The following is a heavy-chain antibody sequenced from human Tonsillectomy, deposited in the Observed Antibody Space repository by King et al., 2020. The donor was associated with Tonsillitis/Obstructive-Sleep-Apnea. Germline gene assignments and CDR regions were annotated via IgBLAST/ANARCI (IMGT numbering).Heavy chain of an antibody. CDR3: ARGVHDRSGYYVPVEY. Sequence: VQLQESGPGLVKPSQTLSLTCTVSGGSISSGGYYWSWIRQHPGKGLEWIGYIYNSGSTDYNPSLKSRVTISVDTSKNQFSLKLSSVTAADTAVYYCARGVHDRSGYYVPVEYWGQGTLVTVSS. D-gene: IGHD3-22*01. CDR2: IYNSGST. CDR1: GGSISSGGYY. V-gene: IGHV4-31*03. J-gene: IGHJ4*02.